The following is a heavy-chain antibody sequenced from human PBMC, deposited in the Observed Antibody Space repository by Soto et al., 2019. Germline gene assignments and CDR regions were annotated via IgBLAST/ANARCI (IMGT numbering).Heavy chain of an antibody. CDR1: GYTFTSYG. CDR3: ARVKMATITTPYYYYGMDV. D-gene: IGHD5-12*01. Sequence: QVQLVQSGAEVKKPGASVKVSCKASGYTFTSYGISWVRQAPGQGLEWMGWISAYNGNTNYAQKLQGRVTMTTDTSTSTAYMELRSLRSDDTAVYYCARVKMATITTPYYYYGMDVWGQGTTVTLSS. V-gene: IGHV1-18*01. J-gene: IGHJ6*02. CDR2: ISAYNGNT.